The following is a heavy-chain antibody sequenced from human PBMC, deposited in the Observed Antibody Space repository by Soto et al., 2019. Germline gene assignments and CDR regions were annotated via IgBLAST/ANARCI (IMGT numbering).Heavy chain of an antibody. J-gene: IGHJ6*02. CDR1: GGTFSSYA. V-gene: IGHV1-69*13. CDR2: IIPIFGTA. CDR3: ARDLIFGVVNAASYHYVLSF. Sequence: SVKVSCKASGGTFSSYAISWVRQAPGQGLEWMGGIIPIFGTANYAQKFQGRVTITADESTSTAYMELSSLRSEDTAVYYCARDLIFGVVNAASYHYVLSFCGQGSTVIGS. D-gene: IGHD3-3*01.